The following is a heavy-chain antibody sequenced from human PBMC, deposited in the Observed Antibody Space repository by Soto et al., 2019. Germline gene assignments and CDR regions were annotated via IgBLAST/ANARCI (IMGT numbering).Heavy chain of an antibody. CDR2: ISYSGTT. Sequence: SETLSLTCTVSGGSISIYYWSWIRQPPGKGMEWIGYISYSGTTNYNPSLKSRVTISVDTSKNQFSLKLSSVTAADTAVYYCARLATVAGASFDYWGQGTLVTVSS. V-gene: IGHV4-59*01. D-gene: IGHD6-19*01. CDR3: ARLATVAGASFDY. J-gene: IGHJ4*02. CDR1: GGSISIYY.